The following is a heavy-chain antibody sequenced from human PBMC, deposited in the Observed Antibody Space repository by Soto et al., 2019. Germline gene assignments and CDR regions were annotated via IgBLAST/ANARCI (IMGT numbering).Heavy chain of an antibody. D-gene: IGHD1-26*01. CDR2: IYHSGRT. CDR1: GDSISSVDHY. CDR3: ARLRWETENNWFDP. J-gene: IGHJ5*02. V-gene: IGHV4-30-4*01. Sequence: SETLSLPCTVSGDSISSVDHYWSWIRQPPGKGLEWMGYIYHSGRTHYNQSLNTRLTISIDTSTNRFSLNLTSVTAADTAVYSCARLRWETENNWFDPWGEGALVTVSS.